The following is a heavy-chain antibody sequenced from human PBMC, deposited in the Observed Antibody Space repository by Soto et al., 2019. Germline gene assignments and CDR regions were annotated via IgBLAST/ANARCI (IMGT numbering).Heavy chain of an antibody. D-gene: IGHD1-26*01. CDR1: GGSISSSNW. Sequence: QVQLQESGPGLVKPSGTLSLTCAVSGGSISSSNWWSWVRQPPGKGLEWIGEIYHSGSTNYNPSLXXRXXISVDRSKNQFSLRLGSGTAADTAVYCWAKVGGSYYYGMDVWGQGTTVTVSS. CDR3: AKVGGSYYYGMDV. J-gene: IGHJ6*02. CDR2: IYHSGST. V-gene: IGHV4-4*01.